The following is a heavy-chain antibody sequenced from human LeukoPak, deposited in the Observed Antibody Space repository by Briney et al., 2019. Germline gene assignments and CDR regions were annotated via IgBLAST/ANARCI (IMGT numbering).Heavy chain of an antibody. CDR1: GYTFTSYD. CDR2: MNPNSGNT. J-gene: IGHJ3*02. D-gene: IGHD3-22*01. CDR3: ARGSRGYQDAFDI. Sequence: GASEKVSCKASGYTFTSYDINWVRQATGQGLEWMGWMNPNSGNTGYAQKFQGRVTITRNTSISTAYMELSSLRSEDTAVYYCARGSRGYQDAFDIWGQGTMVTVSS. V-gene: IGHV1-8*03.